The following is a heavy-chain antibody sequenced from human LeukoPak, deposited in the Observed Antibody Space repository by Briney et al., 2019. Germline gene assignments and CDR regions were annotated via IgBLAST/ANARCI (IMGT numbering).Heavy chain of an antibody. D-gene: IGHD2-8*01. J-gene: IGHJ4*02. Sequence: PGGSLRLSCAASGFTFRGYSMNWVRQAPGKGLEWVSSISSYNDYIYYADSVKGRFTISRDNAKNSLYLEMNSLRAEDTAVYYCARGGGYCTKGVCYLDYWGQGTLVNLSS. CDR2: ISSYNDYI. V-gene: IGHV3-21*01. CDR3: ARGGGYCTKGVCYLDY. CDR1: GFTFRGYS.